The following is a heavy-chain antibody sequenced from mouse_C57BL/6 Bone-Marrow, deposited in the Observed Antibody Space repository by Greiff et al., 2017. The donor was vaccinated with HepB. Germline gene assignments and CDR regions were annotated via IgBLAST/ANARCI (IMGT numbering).Heavy chain of an antibody. Sequence: VKLVESGAELARPGASVKLSCKASGYTFTSYGISWVKQRTGQGLEWIGEIYPRSGNTYYNEKFKGKATLTADKSSSTAYMELRSLTSEDSAVYFCARGYYGSPAYWGQGTLVTVTA. CDR1: GYTFTSYG. V-gene: IGHV1-81*01. J-gene: IGHJ3*01. D-gene: IGHD1-1*01. CDR2: IYPRSGNT. CDR3: ARGYYGSPAY.